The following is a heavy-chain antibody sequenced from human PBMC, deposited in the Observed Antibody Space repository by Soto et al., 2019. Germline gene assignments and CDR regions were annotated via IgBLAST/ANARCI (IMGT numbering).Heavy chain of an antibody. CDR2: IGWNSGSI. V-gene: IGHV3-9*01. Sequence: PGGSLRLSCAAPGFTFDDYAMHWVRQAPGKGLEWVSGIGWNSGSIGYADSVKGRFIISRDNAKNSLYLQMNSLRAEDTALYYCAKERLRFTVTTSFLDYWGQGTLVTVSS. CDR1: GFTFDDYA. J-gene: IGHJ4*02. CDR3: AKERLRFTVTTSFLDY. D-gene: IGHD4-4*01.